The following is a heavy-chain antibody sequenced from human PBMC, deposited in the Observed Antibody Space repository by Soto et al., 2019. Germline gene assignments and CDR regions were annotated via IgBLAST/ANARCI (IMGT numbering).Heavy chain of an antibody. D-gene: IGHD3-10*01. CDR1: GGCISSSSYY. V-gene: IGHV4-39*01. Sequence: QLQLQESGPGLVKPSETLSLTCTVSGGCISSSSYYWGWIRQPPGKGLEWIGSIYYSGSTYYNPSLKSRVTIAVDTSKNQFSLKLSSVTAADTALYYSAKYDGSGSLLDYWGQGTLVTLSS. CDR3: AKYDGSGSLLDY. CDR2: IYYSGST. J-gene: IGHJ4*02.